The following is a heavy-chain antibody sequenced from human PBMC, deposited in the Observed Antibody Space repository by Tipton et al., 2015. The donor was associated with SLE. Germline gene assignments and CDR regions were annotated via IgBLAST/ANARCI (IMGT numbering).Heavy chain of an antibody. CDR1: GFTFSSYW. CDR2: INNDGITT. J-gene: IGHJ6*02. CDR3: GRGVYSEGSVGMDV. D-gene: IGHD3-22*01. V-gene: IGHV3-74*01. Sequence: SLRLSCAASGFTFSSYWMHWARQAPGKGLVWVSRINNDGITTSYADSVKGRFTISRDNAKNTLYLQMNSLRVEDTAVYYCGRGVYSEGSVGMDVWGQGTTVTVSS.